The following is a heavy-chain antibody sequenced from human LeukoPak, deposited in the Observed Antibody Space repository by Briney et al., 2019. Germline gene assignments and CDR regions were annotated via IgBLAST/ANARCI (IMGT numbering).Heavy chain of an antibody. J-gene: IGHJ5*02. CDR1: GYTFTSYD. D-gene: IGHD2-2*01. CDR2: MNPNSGNT. Sequence: ASVKVSCKASGYTFTSYDINWVRQATGQGLEWMGWMNPNSGNTGYAQKFQGRVTMTRDTSISTAYMELSRLRSDDTAVYYCARVVPAAKAGWFDPWGQGTLVTVSS. V-gene: IGHV1-8*01. CDR3: ARVVPAAKAGWFDP.